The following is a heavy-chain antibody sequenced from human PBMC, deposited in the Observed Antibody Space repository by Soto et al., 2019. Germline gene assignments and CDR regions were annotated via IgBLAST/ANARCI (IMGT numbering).Heavy chain of an antibody. Sequence: PSETLSLTCTVSGGSISSYYWSWIRQPPGKGLEWIGYIYYSGSTNYNPSLKSRVTISVDTSKNQFSLKLSSVTAADTAVYYCARGISHCSGGSCYFPYYYYYGMDVWGQGTTVTVS. CDR1: GGSISSYY. D-gene: IGHD2-15*01. CDR3: ARGISHCSGGSCYFPYYYYYGMDV. V-gene: IGHV4-59*01. J-gene: IGHJ6*02. CDR2: IYYSGST.